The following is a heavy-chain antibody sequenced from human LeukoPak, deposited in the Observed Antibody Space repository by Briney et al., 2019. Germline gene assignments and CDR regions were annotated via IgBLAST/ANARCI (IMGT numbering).Heavy chain of an antibody. Sequence: PGGSLRLSCAASGFTFSSYSMNWVRQAPGKGLEWVSYISSSSSTIYYADPVKGRFTISRDNAKNSLYLQMNSLRAEDTAVYYCARDRWGFDYWGQGTLVTVSS. D-gene: IGHD5-24*01. CDR1: GFTFSSYS. CDR2: ISSSSSTI. J-gene: IGHJ4*02. V-gene: IGHV3-48*01. CDR3: ARDRWGFDY.